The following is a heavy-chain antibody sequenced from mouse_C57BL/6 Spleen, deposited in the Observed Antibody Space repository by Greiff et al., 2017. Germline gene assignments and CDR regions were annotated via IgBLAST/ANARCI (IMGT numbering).Heavy chain of an antibody. V-gene: IGHV5-17*01. D-gene: IGHD1-1*01. CDR2: ISSGSSTI. J-gene: IGHJ2*01. Sequence: EVQLVESGGGLVKPGGSLKLSCAASGFTFSDYGMHWVRQAPEKGLEWVAYISSGSSTIYYADTVKGRFTISRDNAKNTLFLQMTSLRAEDTAMYYCARKLRDYFDYWGQGTTLTVSS. CDR3: ARKLRDYFDY. CDR1: GFTFSDYG.